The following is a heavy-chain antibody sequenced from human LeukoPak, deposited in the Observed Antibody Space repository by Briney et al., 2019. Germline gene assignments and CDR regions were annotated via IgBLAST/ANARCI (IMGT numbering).Heavy chain of an antibody. CDR1: GGSISSYY. CDR2: IYYSGST. CDR3: ARTKTRNRYCSGGSCYTGFDY. Sequence: SETLSLTCTVSGGSISSYYWSWIRQPPGKGLEWIGYIYYSGSTNYNPSLKSRVTISVDTSKNQFSLKLSSVTAADTAVYYCARTKTRNRYCSGGSCYTGFDYWGQGTLVTVSS. V-gene: IGHV4-59*01. D-gene: IGHD2-15*01. J-gene: IGHJ4*02.